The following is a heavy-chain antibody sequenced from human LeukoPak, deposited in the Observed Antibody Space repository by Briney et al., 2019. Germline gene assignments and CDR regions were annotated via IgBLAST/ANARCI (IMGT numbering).Heavy chain of an antibody. Sequence: GASVKVSCKASGYTFTGYYMHWVRQAPGQGLEWMGWINPNSGGTNYAQKFQDRVTMTRDTSISTAYMELSRLRSDDTAVYYCARVGSGYSYHFDYWGQGTLVTVSS. CDR1: GYTFTGYY. D-gene: IGHD3-22*01. V-gene: IGHV1-2*02. J-gene: IGHJ4*02. CDR2: INPNSGGT. CDR3: ARVGSGYSYHFDY.